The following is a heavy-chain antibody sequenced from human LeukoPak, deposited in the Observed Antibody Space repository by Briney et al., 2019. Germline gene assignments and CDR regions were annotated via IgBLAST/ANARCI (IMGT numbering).Heavy chain of an antibody. J-gene: IGHJ6*03. Sequence: GGSLRLSCAASGFTFSTYWMSWVREAPGKGLEWVGFIRSKAYGGTTEYAASVKGRFTISRDDSKSIAYLQMNSLKTEDTAVYYCTTPGYDFWSGSQNYYYYYMDVWGKGTTVTVSS. CDR2: IRSKAYGGTT. D-gene: IGHD3-3*01. CDR3: TTPGYDFWSGSQNYYYYYMDV. CDR1: GFTFSTYW. V-gene: IGHV3-49*04.